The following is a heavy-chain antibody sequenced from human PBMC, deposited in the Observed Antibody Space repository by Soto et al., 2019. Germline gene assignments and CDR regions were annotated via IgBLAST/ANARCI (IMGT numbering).Heavy chain of an antibody. CDR3: ARDRAYDRS. J-gene: IGHJ5*02. D-gene: IGHD5-12*01. Sequence: DVQGVASGGGLVQPGGSLRLSCVTSGFPFSGFWLSWVRQAPGKGLEWVAYINHDGSEMYYVDSMEGRFTISRDNAKNSLYLQMNSLRDEDTAVYYCARDRAYDRSWGQGTLVTVSS. CDR2: INHDGSEM. CDR1: GFPFSGFW. V-gene: IGHV3-7*04.